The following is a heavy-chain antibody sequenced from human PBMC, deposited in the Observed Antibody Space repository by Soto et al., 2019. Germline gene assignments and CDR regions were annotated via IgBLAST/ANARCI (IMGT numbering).Heavy chain of an antibody. J-gene: IGHJ6*02. CDR3: ARKLSGAVQGWAYGMDV. V-gene: IGHV3-66*01. CDR1: GFTFSSYW. CDR2: TYSGGST. D-gene: IGHD1-26*01. Sequence: EVQLVESGGGLVQPGGSLRLSCAASGFTFSSYWMSWVRQAPVKGLEWVSVTYSGGSTQYADSVKGRFTVSRDNSKNTLYLQMSSLRDEDTAVYYCARKLSGAVQGWAYGMDVWGRGTTVTVSS.